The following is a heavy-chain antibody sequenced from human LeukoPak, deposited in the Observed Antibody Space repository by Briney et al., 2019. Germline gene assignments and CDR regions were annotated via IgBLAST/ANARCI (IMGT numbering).Heavy chain of an antibody. CDR1: GYTLTELS. V-gene: IGHV1-24*01. D-gene: IGHD3-9*01. J-gene: IGHJ4*02. CDR3: ATDPSGNDILASN. Sequence: RASVKVSCKVSGYTLTELSMHWVRQAPGKGLEWMGGFDPEDGETIYAQKFQGRVTVTEDTSTDTAYMELSSLRSEDTAVYYCATDPSGNDILASNWGQGTLVTVSS. CDR2: FDPEDGET.